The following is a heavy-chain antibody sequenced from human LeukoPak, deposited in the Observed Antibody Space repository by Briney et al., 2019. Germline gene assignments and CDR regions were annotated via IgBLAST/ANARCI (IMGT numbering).Heavy chain of an antibody. Sequence: QPGWSLRLSCAASGFTFSRYRMSGVRPAPGKGLEGVANIKEDGRERYYADSVKGRFAISRDNAKSSLFLQMNSLRAEDTSVYYCVRDFAYGEPDCWGQGTLVTVSS. CDR1: GFTFSRYR. D-gene: IGHD4-17*01. CDR2: IKEDGRER. CDR3: VRDFAYGEPDC. J-gene: IGHJ4*01. V-gene: IGHV3-7*01.